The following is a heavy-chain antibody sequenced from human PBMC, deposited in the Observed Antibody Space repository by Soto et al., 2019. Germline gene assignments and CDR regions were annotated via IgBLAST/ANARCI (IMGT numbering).Heavy chain of an antibody. CDR1: GGSISSYY. CDR2: IYYSGST. CDR3: ARQQWLVLNAFDI. Sequence: SETLSLTYTVSGGSISSYYWSWIRQPPGKGLEWIGYIYYSGSTNYNPSLKSRVTISVDTSKNQFSLKLSSVTAADTAVYYCARQQWLVLNAFDIWGQGTMVT. D-gene: IGHD6-19*01. V-gene: IGHV4-59*01. J-gene: IGHJ3*02.